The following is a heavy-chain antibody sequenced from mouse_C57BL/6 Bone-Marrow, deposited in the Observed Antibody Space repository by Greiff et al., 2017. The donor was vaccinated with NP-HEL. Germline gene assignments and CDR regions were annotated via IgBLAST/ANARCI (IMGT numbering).Heavy chain of an antibody. D-gene: IGHD2-4*01. Sequence: QVQLQQSGAELVKPGASVKLSCKASGYTFTSYWMQWVKQRPGQGLEWIGEIDPSDSYTNYNQKFKGKATLTVDTSSSTAYMQLSSLTSEDSAVYYCARGYYDSWFAYWGQGTLVTVSA. CDR1: GYTFTSYW. J-gene: IGHJ3*01. CDR3: ARGYYDSWFAY. CDR2: IDPSDSYT. V-gene: IGHV1-50*01.